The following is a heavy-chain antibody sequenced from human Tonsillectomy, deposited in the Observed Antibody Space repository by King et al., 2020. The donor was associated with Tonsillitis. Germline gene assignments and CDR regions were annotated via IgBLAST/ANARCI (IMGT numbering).Heavy chain of an antibody. Sequence: VQLVESGAEVKKPGASVKVSCKASGYTFISYGISWVRKAPGQGLEWMGWISAYNGNTNYAQKLQGRVTMTTDTSTSTAYMELRSLRSDDTAVYYCARAEYYYDSSGYPRPRGMDVWGHGTTVTVSS. CDR2: ISAYNGNT. D-gene: IGHD3-22*01. CDR1: GYTFISYG. J-gene: IGHJ6*02. V-gene: IGHV1-18*01. CDR3: ARAEYYYDSSGYPRPRGMDV.